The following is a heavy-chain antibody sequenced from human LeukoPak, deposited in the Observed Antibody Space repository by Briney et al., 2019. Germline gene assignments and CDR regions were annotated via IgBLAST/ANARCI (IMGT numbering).Heavy chain of an antibody. CDR1: GGSVSGGSYY. Sequence: PSETLSLTCTVSGGSVSGGSYYWSWIRQPPGKGLEWIGYIYYSGSTNYNPSLKSRVTISVDTSKNQFSLKLSSVTAADTAVYYCAGTIGYCRSTSCYFGFDYWGQGTLVTVSS. CDR3: AGTIGYCRSTSCYFGFDY. J-gene: IGHJ4*02. CDR2: IYYSGST. D-gene: IGHD2-2*01. V-gene: IGHV4-61*01.